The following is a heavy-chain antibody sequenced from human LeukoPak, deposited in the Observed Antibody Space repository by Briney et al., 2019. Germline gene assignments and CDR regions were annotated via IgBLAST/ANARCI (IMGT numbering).Heavy chain of an antibody. CDR1: GFTFNSHV. J-gene: IGHJ4*02. Sequence: RSLRLSCAASGFTFNSHVMYWVRQAPGKGLEWVARIGHDGSNEFCADSVKGRFTISRDNSKNTLYLQMNSLRTEDTALYYCAKDLTNTWSFDYWGQGTLVTVSS. CDR2: IGHDGSNE. D-gene: IGHD1-14*01. V-gene: IGHV3-30*18. CDR3: AKDLTNTWSFDY.